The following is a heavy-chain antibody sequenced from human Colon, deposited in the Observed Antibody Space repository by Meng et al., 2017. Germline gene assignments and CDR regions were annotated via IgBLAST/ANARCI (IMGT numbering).Heavy chain of an antibody. CDR3: ARGRCTTASCYRVDP. J-gene: IGHJ5*02. D-gene: IGHD2-8*01. CDR2: INPNSGGT. Sequence: QMQWVQSVAEVRKPGAPVKVSCKASGYIFTDYFIHWIRQAPGQGFEWLGRINPNSGGTNFARKFQGRVAMTRDTSTTTTYMELNTLTSDDTAVYYCARGRCTTASCYRVDPWGQGTLVTVSS. V-gene: IGHV1-2*06. CDR1: GYIFTDYF.